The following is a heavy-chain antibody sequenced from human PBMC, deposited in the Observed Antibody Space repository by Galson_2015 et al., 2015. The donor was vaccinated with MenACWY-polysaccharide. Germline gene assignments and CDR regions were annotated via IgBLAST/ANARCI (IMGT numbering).Heavy chain of an antibody. CDR3: TRDLGQILAAGIFFDF. CDR2: ISAYNGKS. J-gene: IGHJ4*02. Sequence: SVKVSCKASGYSFTTFGISWVRQAPGQGLEWMGWISAYNGKSQSAQKFQGRVTMTTETSTRTTYMELRSLTSDDTAVYYCTRDLGQILAAGIFFDFWGQGTPVTVSS. CDR1: GYSFTTFG. V-gene: IGHV1-18*01. D-gene: IGHD6-13*01.